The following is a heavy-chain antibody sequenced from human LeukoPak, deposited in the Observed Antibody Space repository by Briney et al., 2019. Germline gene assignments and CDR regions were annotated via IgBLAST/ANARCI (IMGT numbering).Heavy chain of an antibody. D-gene: IGHD4-17*01. CDR3: ARGAGDYGDYHDY. V-gene: IGHV1-46*01. CDR2: INPSGGST. CDR1: GYTFTSYY. J-gene: IGHJ4*02. Sequence: ASVKVSCKASGYTFTSYYMHWVRQAPGQGLEWMGIINPSGGSTSYAQKFQGRVTITADKSTSTAYMELSSLRSEDTAVYYCARGAGDYGDYHDYWGQGTLVTVSS.